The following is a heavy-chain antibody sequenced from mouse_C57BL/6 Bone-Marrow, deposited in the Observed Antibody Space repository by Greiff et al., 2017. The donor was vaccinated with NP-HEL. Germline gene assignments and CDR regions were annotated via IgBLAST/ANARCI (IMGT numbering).Heavy chain of an antibody. CDR3: VYDYDGDGFAY. CDR1: GYAFSSYW. CDR2: IYPGDGDT. J-gene: IGHJ3*01. V-gene: IGHV1-80*01. Sequence: QVQLKESGAELVKPGASVKISCKASGYAFSSYWMNWVKQRPGKGLEWIGQIYPGDGDTNYNGKFKGKATLTADKSSSTAYMQLSSLTSEDSAVYFCVYDYDGDGFAYWGQGTLVTVSA. D-gene: IGHD2-4*01.